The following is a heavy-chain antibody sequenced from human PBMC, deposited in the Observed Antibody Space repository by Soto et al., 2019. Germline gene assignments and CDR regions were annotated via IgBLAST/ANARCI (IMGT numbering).Heavy chain of an antibody. CDR3: AKDQTYHAATPIAY. D-gene: IGHD2-15*01. CDR2: VSGTGGDT. CDR1: GFTFSTYA. V-gene: IGHV3-23*01. J-gene: IGHJ4*02. Sequence: GGSLRLSCAASGFTFSTYAMSWVRQAPGKGLEWVSAVSGTGGDTDYADSVKGRFTISRDNSKNTLYLQMNSLRAEDTAVYYCAKDQTYHAATPIAYWGQGTLVTVSS.